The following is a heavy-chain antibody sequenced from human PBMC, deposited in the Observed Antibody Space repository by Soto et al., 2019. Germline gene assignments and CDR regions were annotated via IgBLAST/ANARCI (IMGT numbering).Heavy chain of an antibody. CDR1: CYAFTSYG. V-gene: IGHV1-18*04. Sequence: SVKVSCKASCYAFTSYGISWVRQAPGQGLEWMGWISAYNGNTNYAQKLQGRVTMTTDTSTSTAYMELRSLRSDDTAVYYCARVSPARRPGGAFDIWGQGTMVTVSS. D-gene: IGHD6-6*01. CDR3: ARVSPARRPGGAFDI. J-gene: IGHJ3*02. CDR2: ISAYNGNT.